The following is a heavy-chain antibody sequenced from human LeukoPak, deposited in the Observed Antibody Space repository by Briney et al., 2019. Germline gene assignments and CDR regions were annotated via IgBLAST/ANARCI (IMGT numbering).Heavy chain of an antibody. V-gene: IGHV4-39*07. CDR1: GGSISSSSYY. CDR3: ARDDFWSGYFDY. Sequence: KSSETLSLTCTVSGGSISSSSYYWGWIRQPPGKGLEWIGSIYYSGSTYYNPSLKSRVTISVDTSKNQFSLKLSSVSAADTAVYYCARDDFWSGYFDYWGQGTLVTVSS. CDR2: IYYSGST. J-gene: IGHJ4*02. D-gene: IGHD3-3*01.